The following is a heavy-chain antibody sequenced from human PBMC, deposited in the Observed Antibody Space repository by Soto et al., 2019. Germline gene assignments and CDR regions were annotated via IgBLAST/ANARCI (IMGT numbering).Heavy chain of an antibody. CDR3: ARDPAATFYRYYFDY. D-gene: IGHD1-26*01. J-gene: IGHJ4*02. Sequence: SETLSLTCSVSGVSVISGGHYWNWIRQFPGKGLEWIGYIYHSGGGYYNPSLKSRASMSVDTSKNEFSLRLASVTAADTAVYFCARDPAATFYRYYFDYRGQGPPVPASS. V-gene: IGHV4-31*03. CDR1: GVSVISGGHY. CDR2: IYHSGGG.